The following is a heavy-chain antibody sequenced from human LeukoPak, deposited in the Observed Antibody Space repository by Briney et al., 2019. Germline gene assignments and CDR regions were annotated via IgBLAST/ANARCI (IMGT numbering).Heavy chain of an antibody. J-gene: IGHJ4*02. CDR3: ARDKTRGLGYSYSKSGNYFDY. D-gene: IGHD5-18*01. Sequence: GGSLRLSCAASGFTFSSYWMSWVRQAPGKGLEWVANIKQDGSEKYYVDSVKGRFTISRDNAKNSLYLQVNSLRAEDTAVYSCARDKTRGLGYSYSKSGNYFDYWGQGTLVTVSS. CDR2: IKQDGSEK. CDR1: GFTFSSYW. V-gene: IGHV3-7*01.